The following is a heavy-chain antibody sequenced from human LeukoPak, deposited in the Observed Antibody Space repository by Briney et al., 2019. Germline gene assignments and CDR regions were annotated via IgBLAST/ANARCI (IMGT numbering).Heavy chain of an antibody. CDR1: GFTFSSYA. D-gene: IGHD5-12*01. V-gene: IGHV3-64*01. CDR3: ARDTSGYEGYFDY. J-gene: IGHJ4*02. CDR2: ISGNGGST. Sequence: GGSLRLSCAASGFTFSSYAMHWVRQAPGKGLEYASAISGNGGSTYYANSVKGRFTISRDNSKNTLYLQMGSLRAEDMAVYYCARDTSGYEGYFDYWGQGTLVTVSS.